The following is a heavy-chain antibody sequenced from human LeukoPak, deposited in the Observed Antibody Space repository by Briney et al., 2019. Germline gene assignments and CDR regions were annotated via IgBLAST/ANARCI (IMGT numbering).Heavy chain of an antibody. D-gene: IGHD4-23*01. J-gene: IGHJ4*02. CDR1: GFTFSSYW. CDR2: IASDGSST. V-gene: IGHV3-74*01. CDR3: ARGRPHGNDY. Sequence: GGSLRLSCAASGFTFSSYWMNWVRQAPGKGLVWVSRIASDGSSTTYANSVKGRFSISRDNAKNTLYLQMNSLRVEDTAVYYCARGRPHGNDYWGQGTLVTVSS.